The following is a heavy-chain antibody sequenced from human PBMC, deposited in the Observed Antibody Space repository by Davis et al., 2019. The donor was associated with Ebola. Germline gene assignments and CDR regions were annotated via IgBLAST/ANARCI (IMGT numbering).Heavy chain of an antibody. CDR1: GGSISSYY. J-gene: IGHJ6*02. V-gene: IGHV4-59*12. Sequence: SETLSLTCTVSGGSISSYYWSWIRQPPGKGLEWIGYIYYSGSTNYKLSLESRVAISIDTSKNQFSLKLSSVTAADTAVYYCARAGSSSSSVGRDVYDGMDVWGQGTTVTVSS. D-gene: IGHD6-6*01. CDR2: IYYSGST. CDR3: ARAGSSSSSVGRDVYDGMDV.